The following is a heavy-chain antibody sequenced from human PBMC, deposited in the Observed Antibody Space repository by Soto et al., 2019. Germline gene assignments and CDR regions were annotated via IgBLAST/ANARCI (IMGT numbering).Heavy chain of an antibody. CDR2: ISYDGNTE. CDR1: GFNFSSFG. V-gene: IGHV3-30*18. J-gene: IGHJ4*02. D-gene: IGHD3-10*01. CDR3: ANPVALLEGPEYYFDY. Sequence: QVQLAESGGGVVQPGKSLRLSCTASGFNFSSFGMHWVRQAPGKGLEWVTIISYDGNTEYYVDSVNGRFTISRDNSKNTLYLQMNSLRPDDTAIYYCANPVALLEGPEYYFDYWGQGALVTVSS.